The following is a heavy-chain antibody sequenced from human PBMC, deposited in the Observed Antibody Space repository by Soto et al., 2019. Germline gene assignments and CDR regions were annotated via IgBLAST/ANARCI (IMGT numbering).Heavy chain of an antibody. CDR2: FFIGGNT. CDR1: GGSISSSTYY. Sequence: SETLSLTCTFSGGSISSSTYYLGWMRQPPGKGLEWIASFFIGGNTYYNPSLKSRVAISVDTSKNQFSLKLTSVTAADTALYYCARDYFDSSDYTTNWFDPWGQGTLVTVSS. D-gene: IGHD3-22*01. CDR3: ARDYFDSSDYTTNWFDP. J-gene: IGHJ5*02. V-gene: IGHV4-39*01.